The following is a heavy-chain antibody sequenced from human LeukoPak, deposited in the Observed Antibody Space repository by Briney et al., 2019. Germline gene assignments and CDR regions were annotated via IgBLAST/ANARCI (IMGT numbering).Heavy chain of an antibody. D-gene: IGHD5-18*01. J-gene: IGHJ4*02. V-gene: IGHV1-69*04. Sequence: SVKVSCKASGGTFSSYAISWVRQAPGQGLEWMGRIIPILGIANYAQKFQGRVTITADKSTSTAYMELSSLRSEDTAVYYCAKIKGVTDSYGPLDYWGQGTLVTVSS. CDR1: GGTFSSYA. CDR3: AKIKGVTDSYGPLDY. CDR2: IIPILGIA.